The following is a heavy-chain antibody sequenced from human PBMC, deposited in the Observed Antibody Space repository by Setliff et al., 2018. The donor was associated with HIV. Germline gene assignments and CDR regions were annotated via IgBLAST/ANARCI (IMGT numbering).Heavy chain of an antibody. Sequence: ASVKVSCKASGYTFTDYYMHWVQQAPGKGLEWMGRVDPEDGETIYAEKFQGRVTITADTSTDTAYMELSSLRSEDTAVYYCATDRYYGSGSYYNHENWFDPWGQGTLVTVSS. CDR3: ATDRYYGSGSYYNHENWFDP. V-gene: IGHV1-69-2*01. J-gene: IGHJ5*02. D-gene: IGHD3-10*01. CDR1: GYTFTDYY. CDR2: VDPEDGET.